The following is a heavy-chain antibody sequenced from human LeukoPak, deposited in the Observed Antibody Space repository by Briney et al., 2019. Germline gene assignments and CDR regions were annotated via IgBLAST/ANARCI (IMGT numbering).Heavy chain of an antibody. J-gene: IGHJ4*02. CDR1: GFTFSSYA. CDR2: ISGSGGST. V-gene: IGHV3-23*01. Sequence: GGSLRLSCAASGFTFSSYAMSWVRQAPGKGLEWVSAISGSGGSTYYADSVKVRFTISRDNSKNTLYLQMNSLRAEDTAVYYCATSGADYYGSGNFDYWGQGTLVTVSS. CDR3: ATSGADYYGSGNFDY. D-gene: IGHD3-10*01.